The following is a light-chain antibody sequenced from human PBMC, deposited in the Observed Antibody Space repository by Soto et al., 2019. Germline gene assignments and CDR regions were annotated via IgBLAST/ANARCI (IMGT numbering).Light chain of an antibody. V-gene: IGLV2-8*01. CDR1: SSDVGSYNY. J-gene: IGLJ1*01. Sequence: QSALTQPPSASGSPGQSVTISCTGTSSDVGSYNYVSWYQQHPGRPPKLMIYEVSKRPLGVPDRFSGSKSGNTASLTVSGLQAEDEADYYCSSYAGSNNFVFGPRTKLTVL. CDR3: SSYAGSNNFV. CDR2: EVS.